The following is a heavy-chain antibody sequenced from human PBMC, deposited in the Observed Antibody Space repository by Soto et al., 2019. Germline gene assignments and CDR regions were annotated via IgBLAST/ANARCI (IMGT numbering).Heavy chain of an antibody. CDR3: ARVPSSSGRAHFDY. J-gene: IGHJ4*02. D-gene: IGHD2-15*01. V-gene: IGHV3-48*01. CDR2: IGSSSVTI. CDR1: GFTLSNYV. Sequence: GGSLRLSCAASGFTLSNYVMNWVRQAPGKGLEWISCIGSSSVTIFHADSVKGRFTISRDNSKNTLYLQMNSLRAEDTAVYYCARVPSSSGRAHFDYWGQGTLVTVSS.